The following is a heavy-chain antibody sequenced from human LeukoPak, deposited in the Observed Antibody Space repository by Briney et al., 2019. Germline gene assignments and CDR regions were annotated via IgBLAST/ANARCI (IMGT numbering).Heavy chain of an antibody. CDR1: GFTFSSYG. Sequence: GRSLRPSCAASGFTFSSYGMHWVRQAPGKGLEWVAVISYDGSNKYYADSVKGRFTISRDNSKNTLYLQMNSLRAEDTAVYYCVTEFDYWGQGTLVTVSS. CDR3: VTEFDY. V-gene: IGHV3-30*03. CDR2: ISYDGSNK. J-gene: IGHJ4*02.